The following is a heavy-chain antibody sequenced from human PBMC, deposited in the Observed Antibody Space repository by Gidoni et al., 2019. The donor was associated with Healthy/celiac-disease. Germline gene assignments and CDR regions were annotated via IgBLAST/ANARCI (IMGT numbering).Heavy chain of an antibody. D-gene: IGHD3-10*01. CDR1: GSTSSSYG. Sequence: QVQLVESGGGVVQPGRSLRLSCAASGSTSSSYGMNWVRQAAGKGLEWVAVISYGGSNKYYADSVKGRFTISRDNSKNTLYLQMNSLRAEDTAVYYCAKDRYYYGSGSYLYYYYGMDVWGQGTTVTVSS. CDR3: AKDRYYYGSGSYLYYYYGMDV. CDR2: ISYGGSNK. V-gene: IGHV3-30*18. J-gene: IGHJ6*02.